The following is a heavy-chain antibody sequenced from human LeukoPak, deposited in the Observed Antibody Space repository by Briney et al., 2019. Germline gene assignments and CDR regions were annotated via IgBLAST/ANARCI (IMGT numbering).Heavy chain of an antibody. CDR2: ISSSSIDI. D-gene: IGHD3-9*01. CDR3: AREPLQYFDSYYGLDV. V-gene: IGHV3-21*01. CDR1: GFTFRSYG. J-gene: IGHJ6*02. Sequence: GGSLRLSCEASGFTFRSYGLNWVRQAPGKGLEWVSSISSSSIDIYYADSVKGRFTISRDNAKNMLFLHMNSLRAEDTALYHCAREPLQYFDSYYGLDVWGQGTTVTVSS.